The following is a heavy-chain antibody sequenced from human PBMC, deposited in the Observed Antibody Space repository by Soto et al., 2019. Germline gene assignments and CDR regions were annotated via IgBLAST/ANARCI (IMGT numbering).Heavy chain of an antibody. CDR1: GLNFRIFT. V-gene: IGHV3-21*01. CDR3: TRDASRDRSARGWFDP. Sequence: GGSLRLSCAAAGLNFRIFTMSLVRPAPGKGLEWVSTISSNSAYIYYTDALRGRFTISRDNAKNSLHLQMNSLRAEDTAVYYCTRDASRDRSARGWFDPWGPGTLVTLSS. D-gene: IGHD6-25*01. CDR2: ISSNSAYI. J-gene: IGHJ5*02.